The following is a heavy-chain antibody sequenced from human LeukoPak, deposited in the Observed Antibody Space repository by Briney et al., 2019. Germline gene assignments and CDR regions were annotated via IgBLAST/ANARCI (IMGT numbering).Heavy chain of an antibody. CDR2: MNPNSGNT. CDR1: GYTFTNYD. V-gene: IGHV1-8*01. J-gene: IGHJ5*02. D-gene: IGHD3-10*01. CDR3: ARAPMVRGVIMSRRNWFDP. Sequence: ASVKVSCKASGYTFTNYDINWVRQATGQGLEWMGWMNPNSGNTGYAQKFQGRVTMTRNTSISTAYMELSSLRSEDTAVYYCARAPMVRGVIMSRRNWFDPWGQGTLVTVS.